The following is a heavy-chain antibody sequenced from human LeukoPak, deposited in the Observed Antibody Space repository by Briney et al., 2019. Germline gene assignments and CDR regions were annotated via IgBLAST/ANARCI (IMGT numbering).Heavy chain of an antibody. CDR2: FDPEDGET. D-gene: IGHD6-19*01. CDR3: ATVAGPVSGNYYYYGMDV. J-gene: IGHJ6*02. Sequence: GASVKVSCKVSGHTLTELSMHWVRQAPGKGLEWMGGFDPEDGETIYAQKFQGRVTMTEDTSTDTAYMELSSLRSEDTAVYYCATVAGPVSGNYYYYGMDVWGQGTTLTVSS. CDR1: GHTLTELS. V-gene: IGHV1-24*01.